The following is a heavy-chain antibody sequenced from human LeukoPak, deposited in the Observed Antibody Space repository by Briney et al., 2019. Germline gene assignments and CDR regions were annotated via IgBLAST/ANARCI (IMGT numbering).Heavy chain of an antibody. Sequence: GGSLRLSCVASGFIFDNYAMAWVRQAPGKGLEWVSGISGSAERMYYADSVRGRFTISRDNSKNTLFLQLNSLRADDTAVYFCAKRDYPSPTDFYPLFDYWGQGALATVSS. V-gene: IGHV3-23*01. CDR3: AKRDYPSPTDFYPLFDY. D-gene: IGHD3/OR15-3a*01. CDR2: ISGSAERM. J-gene: IGHJ4*02. CDR1: GFIFDNYA.